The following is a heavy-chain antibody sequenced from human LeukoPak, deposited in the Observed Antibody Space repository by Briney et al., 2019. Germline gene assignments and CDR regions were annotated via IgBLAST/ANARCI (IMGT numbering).Heavy chain of an antibody. CDR2: ISKSGDEA. J-gene: IGHJ4*02. CDR1: GIIFSHYA. D-gene: IGHD6-19*01. V-gene: IGHV3-23*01. Sequence: GGSLRLSCAASGIIFSHYAMSWVRQAPGKGLEWVSSISKSGDEAYYADSVKGRFAIFRDNSKNTFYLQMNSLRAEDSAVYFCVKDELAVAIFDYWGQGTLVTVSS. CDR3: VKDELAVAIFDY.